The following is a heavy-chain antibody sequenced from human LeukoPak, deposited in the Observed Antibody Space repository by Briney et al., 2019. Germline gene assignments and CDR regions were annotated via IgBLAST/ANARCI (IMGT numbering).Heavy chain of an antibody. V-gene: IGHV4-59*01. Sequence: SETLSLTCTVSDGSITNYDWSWVRQPPGKGLEFIGHVHYSGTTNYNPSLRSRVTISIDTSKKHFFLKLKSVTAADTAVYYCASSKYCNSTTCIDYWGQGTLVTVSS. CDR2: VHYSGTT. CDR3: ASSKYCNSTTCIDY. J-gene: IGHJ4*02. D-gene: IGHD2-2*01. CDR1: DGSITNYD.